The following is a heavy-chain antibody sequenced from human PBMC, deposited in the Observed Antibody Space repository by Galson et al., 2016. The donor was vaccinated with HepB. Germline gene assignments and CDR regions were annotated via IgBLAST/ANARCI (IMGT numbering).Heavy chain of an antibody. CDR2: IFPDDSEA. Sequence: QSGAEVKKPGESLRISCSTSGYTFSNYWIAWVRQMPGKGLEWMGIIFPDDSEARYSPSFPGPVTFSVDKSISTAFLQWTSLKASDTAIYYCAREGVVQLPGRGTSTYFYFGMDVWGQGTTVTVSS. V-gene: IGHV5-51*01. D-gene: IGHD1-1*01. CDR1: GYTFSNYW. CDR3: AREGVVQLPGRGTSTYFYFGMDV. J-gene: IGHJ6*02.